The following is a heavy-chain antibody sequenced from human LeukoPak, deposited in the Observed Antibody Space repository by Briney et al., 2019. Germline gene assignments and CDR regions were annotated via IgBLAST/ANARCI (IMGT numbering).Heavy chain of an antibody. CDR3: ARGELYSYGYHYYYMDV. CDR1: GGTFSSYA. Sequence: SVKVSCKASGGTFSSYAISWVRQAPGQGLEWMGRIIPIFGTANYAQKFQGRVTITADKSTSTAYMELSSLRSEDTAVYYCARGELYSYGYHYYYMDVWGKGTTVTVCS. J-gene: IGHJ6*03. V-gene: IGHV1-69*06. D-gene: IGHD5-18*01. CDR2: IIPIFGTA.